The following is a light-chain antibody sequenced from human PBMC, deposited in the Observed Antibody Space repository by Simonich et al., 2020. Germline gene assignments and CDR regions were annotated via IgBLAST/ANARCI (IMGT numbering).Light chain of an antibody. CDR3: CSYAGSSTM. V-gene: IGLV2-23*01. CDR1: SSDVGSYNL. CDR2: EGS. J-gene: IGLJ3*02. Sequence: QSALTQPASVAGSPGQSITISCTGTSSDVGSYNLVSWYQQHPGKAPKLMLYEGSKRPSGVANRVSGSKSGNTASLTISGLQAEDEADYYCCSYAGSSTMFGGGTKLTVL.